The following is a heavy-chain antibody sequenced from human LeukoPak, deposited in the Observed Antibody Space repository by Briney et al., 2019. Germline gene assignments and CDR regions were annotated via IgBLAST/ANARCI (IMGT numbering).Heavy chain of an antibody. D-gene: IGHD2-15*01. Sequence: GGSLRLSCAASGFTFSSYAMSWVRQAPGKGLEWVSAISGSGGSTYYADSVKGRFTISRDNSKNTLYLQMNSLRAEDTAVYYCAKGLSGGGSPYYFDYWGQGTLVTVSS. CDR1: GFTFSSYA. V-gene: IGHV3-23*01. J-gene: IGHJ4*02. CDR2: ISGSGGST. CDR3: AKGLSGGGSPYYFDY.